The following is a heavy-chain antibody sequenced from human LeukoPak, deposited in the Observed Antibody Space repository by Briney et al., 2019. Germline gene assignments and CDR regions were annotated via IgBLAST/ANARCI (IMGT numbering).Heavy chain of an antibody. J-gene: IGHJ4*02. CDR1: GYTFTSYG. Sequence: ASVKVSCKASGYTFTSYGISRVRQAPGQGLEWMGWISAYNGNTNYAQKLQGRVTMTTDTSTSTAYMELRSLRSDDTAVYYCARALVGYSYGPFDYWGQGTLVTVPS. D-gene: IGHD5-18*01. CDR3: ARALVGYSYGPFDY. CDR2: ISAYNGNT. V-gene: IGHV1-18*01.